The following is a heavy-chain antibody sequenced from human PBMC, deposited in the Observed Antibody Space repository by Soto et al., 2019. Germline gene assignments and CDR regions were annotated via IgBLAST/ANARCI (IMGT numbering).Heavy chain of an antibody. J-gene: IGHJ3*02. CDR2: ISAYNGNT. CDR1: GYTFTSYG. Sequence: QVQLVQSGAEVNNPGASVKVSCKASGYTFTSYGISWVRQAPGQGLEWMGWISAYNGNTNYAQNLQGRVTMTTDTSTSTAYMELRSLRSDDTAVYYCANSVWECSGGSLEGGEFDIWGPGTMVTVSS. D-gene: IGHD2-15*01. V-gene: IGHV1-18*01. CDR3: ANSVWECSGGSLEGGEFDI.